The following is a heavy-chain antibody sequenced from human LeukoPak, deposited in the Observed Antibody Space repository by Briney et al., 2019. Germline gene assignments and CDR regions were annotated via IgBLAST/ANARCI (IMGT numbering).Heavy chain of an antibody. V-gene: IGHV3-66*01. J-gene: IGHJ5*02. Sequence: PGGSLRLSCAASGFTVSSTYMSWVRQAPGKGLEWVSLIYRGGSTYHADSVKGRFTISRDNSKNTLYLQMNSLRTEDTAVYHCARSFDGGNWFDPWGQGTLVTVSS. CDR2: IYRGGST. CDR3: ARSFDGGNWFDP. CDR1: GFTVSSTY. D-gene: IGHD4-23*01.